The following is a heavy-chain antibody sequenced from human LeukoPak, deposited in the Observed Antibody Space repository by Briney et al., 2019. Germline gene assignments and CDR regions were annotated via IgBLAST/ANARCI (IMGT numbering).Heavy chain of an antibody. V-gene: IGHV1-2*02. J-gene: IGHJ3*02. D-gene: IGHD1-26*01. Sequence: GASVKVSCKASGYTFTGYYMHWVRQPPGQGLEWMGWINPNSSGTNYAQKFQGRVTMARDTSTSSDYMELSRLRSDDTAVYYCAKSGSRFRSAFDIWGQGTMVTVSS. CDR3: AKSGSRFRSAFDI. CDR2: INPNSSGT. CDR1: GYTFTGYY.